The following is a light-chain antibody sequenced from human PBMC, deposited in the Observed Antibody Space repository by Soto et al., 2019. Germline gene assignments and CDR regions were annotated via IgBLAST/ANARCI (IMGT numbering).Light chain of an antibody. CDR1: QTISSW. V-gene: IGKV1-5*03. Sequence: DIQMTQSPSTLSGSVGGRVTITCRASQTISSWLAWYQQKPGKAPKLLIYKASTLKSGVQSRFSGSGSGTEFTLTIRSLQPDDFATYYCQHYNSYSEAFGQGTKVDIK. J-gene: IGKJ1*01. CDR3: QHYNSYSEA. CDR2: KAS.